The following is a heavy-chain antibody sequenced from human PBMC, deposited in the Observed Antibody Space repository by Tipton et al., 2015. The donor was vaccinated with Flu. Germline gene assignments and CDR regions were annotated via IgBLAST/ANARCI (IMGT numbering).Heavy chain of an antibody. J-gene: IGHJ4*02. CDR2: INHRGST. CDR3: ARLASFSGWSDY. D-gene: IGHD6-19*01. Sequence: GLVKPSETLSLTCAVYGGSFSGYYWSWVRQPPGKGLEWIGEINHRGSTNYNASLKSRVTISVDTSKKQFSLRLSSVTAADTAVYYCARLASFSGWSDYWGQGALVTVSS. CDR1: GGSFSGYY. V-gene: IGHV4-34*01.